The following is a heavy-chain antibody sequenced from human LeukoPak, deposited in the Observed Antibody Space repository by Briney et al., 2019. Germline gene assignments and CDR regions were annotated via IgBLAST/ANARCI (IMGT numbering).Heavy chain of an antibody. CDR3: AREGYYYGSGSYSGFDY. Sequence: SETLSLTCTVSGGSISSSSYYWGWIRQPPGKGLEWIGSIYYSGSTYYNPSLRSRVTISVDTSKNQFSLKLSSVTAADTAVYYCAREGYYYGSGSYSGFDYWGQGTLVTVSS. V-gene: IGHV4-39*07. D-gene: IGHD3-10*01. CDR1: GGSISSSSYY. J-gene: IGHJ4*02. CDR2: IYYSGST.